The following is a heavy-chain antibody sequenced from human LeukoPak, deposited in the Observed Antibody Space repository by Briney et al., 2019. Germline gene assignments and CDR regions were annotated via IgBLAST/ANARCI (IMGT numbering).Heavy chain of an antibody. J-gene: IGHJ2*01. CDR3: AREGGGSIWYFDL. Sequence: SVKVSCKASGYTFSTLGISWVRQAPGQGLEWMGWISAYNGNTLYAQKFQDRVTMTTDTSTSTAYMELRSLRFDDTAVYYCAREGGGSIWYFDLWGRGTPVTVSS. V-gene: IGHV1-18*01. CDR2: ISAYNGNT. CDR1: GYTFSTLG. D-gene: IGHD6-25*01.